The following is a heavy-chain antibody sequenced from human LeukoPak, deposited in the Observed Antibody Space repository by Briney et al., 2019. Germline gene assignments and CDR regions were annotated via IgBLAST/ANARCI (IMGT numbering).Heavy chain of an antibody. V-gene: IGHV3-21*04. CDR2: ISSSSSYI. CDR1: GFTFSSYS. Sequence: GGSLRLSCAASGFTFSSYSMNWVRQAPGKGLEWVSSISSSSSYIYYADSVKGRFTISRDNAKNSLYLQMNSLRSEDTAVYYCARGEIYVRSYYDYVWGSYLKRGNWFDPWGQGTLVTVSS. CDR3: ARGEIYVRSYYDYVWGSYLKRGNWFDP. J-gene: IGHJ5*02. D-gene: IGHD3-16*02.